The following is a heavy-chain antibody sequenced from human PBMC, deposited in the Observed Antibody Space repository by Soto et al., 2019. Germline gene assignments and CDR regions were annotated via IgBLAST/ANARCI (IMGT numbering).Heavy chain of an antibody. J-gene: IGHJ4*02. Sequence: ASVKVSCKASGYTFTSYAIHWVRQAPGQRLEWMGWINAGNGNTKYSQKFQGRVTITRDTSASTAHMELSSLRSEDTAVYYCARDRVWWLALQFDYWGQGTLVTVSS. CDR2: INAGNGNT. CDR1: GYTFTSYA. CDR3: ARDRVWWLALQFDY. V-gene: IGHV1-3*01. D-gene: IGHD6-19*01.